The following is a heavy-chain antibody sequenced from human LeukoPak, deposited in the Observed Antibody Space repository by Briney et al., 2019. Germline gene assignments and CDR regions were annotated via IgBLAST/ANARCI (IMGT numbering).Heavy chain of an antibody. CDR1: GFTVSSNY. D-gene: IGHD3-16*02. CDR3: ARETDDYVWGSYRPNGIDY. V-gene: IGHV3-66*01. J-gene: IGHJ4*02. CDR2: IYSGGST. Sequence: GGSLRLSCAASGFTVSSNYMSWVRQAPGKGLEWVSVIYSGGSTYYADSVKGRFTISRDNSKNTLYLQMNSLRAEDTAVYYCARETDDYVWGSYRPNGIDYWGQGTLVTASS.